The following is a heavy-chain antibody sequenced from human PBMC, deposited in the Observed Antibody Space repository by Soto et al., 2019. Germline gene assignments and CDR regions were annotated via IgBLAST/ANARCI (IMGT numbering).Heavy chain of an antibody. CDR3: ARYRNPAFLVSIYYYSYCALEG. D-gene: IGHD3-3*01. CDR2: ISGSGGST. Sequence: PVWSARLSCAAPGFTFSSSAMSWVRQAPGKGLEWVSAISGSGGSTYYADSVKGRFTISRDNSKNTLYLQMNSLRAEDTAVYYCARYRNPAFLVSIYYYSYCALEGCCQG. CDR1: GFTFSSSA. J-gene: IGHJ6*02. V-gene: IGHV3-23*01.